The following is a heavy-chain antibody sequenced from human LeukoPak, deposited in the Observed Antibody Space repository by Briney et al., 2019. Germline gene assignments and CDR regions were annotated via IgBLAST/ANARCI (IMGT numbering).Heavy chain of an antibody. CDR2: MNPNSGNT. Sequence: ASVKVSCKASGYTFTSYDINWVRQATGQGLEWMGWMNPNSGNTGYAQKFQGRVAMTRNTSIITAYMELSSLRSEDTAVYYCARYSSGPNYYYYYMDVWGKGTTVTISS. CDR1: GYTFTSYD. V-gene: IGHV1-8*01. J-gene: IGHJ6*03. CDR3: ARYSSGPNYYYYYMDV. D-gene: IGHD6-19*01.